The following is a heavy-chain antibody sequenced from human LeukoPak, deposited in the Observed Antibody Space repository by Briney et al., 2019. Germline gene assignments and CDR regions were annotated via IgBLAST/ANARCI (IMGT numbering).Heavy chain of an antibody. J-gene: IGHJ4*02. D-gene: IGHD5-12*01. CDR1: GFTLSSYS. V-gene: IGHV3-21*01. Sequence: GGSLRLSCAASGFTLSSYSMNWVRQAPGKGLEWVSSISSSSSYIYYADSVKGRFTISRDNAKNSLYLQMNSLRAEDTAVYYCARDSSSGYDYAFDYWGQGTLVTVSS. CDR3: ARDSSSGYDYAFDY. CDR2: ISSSSSYI.